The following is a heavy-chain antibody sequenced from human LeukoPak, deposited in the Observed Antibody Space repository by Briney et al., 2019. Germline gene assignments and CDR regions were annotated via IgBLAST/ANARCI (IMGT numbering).Heavy chain of an antibody. J-gene: IGHJ4*02. V-gene: IGHV3-23*01. CDR2: ISGSGAGT. CDR3: AKGDDSSGDYFDY. D-gene: IGHD3-22*01. CDR1: GFTFSSHW. Sequence: GGSLRLSCAASGFTFSSHWVHWVRQAPGKGLEWVSGISGSGAGTDYTDSVKGRFTISRDHSKNTLYLQMNSLRAEDTAVYYCAKGDDSSGDYFDYWGQGTLVTVSS.